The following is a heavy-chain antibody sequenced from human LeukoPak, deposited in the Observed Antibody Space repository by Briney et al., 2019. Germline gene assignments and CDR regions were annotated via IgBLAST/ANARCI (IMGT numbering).Heavy chain of an antibody. Sequence: PGGSLRLSCAASGFTFDDYAMHWVRQAPGKGLEWVSGIGWNSGSIGYADSVKGRFTISRDNAKNSLYLQMNSLRAEDTALYYCAKDKGDTAMAPCFDYWGQGTLVTVSS. D-gene: IGHD5-18*01. V-gene: IGHV3-9*01. CDR2: IGWNSGSI. CDR1: GFTFDDYA. J-gene: IGHJ4*02. CDR3: AKDKGDTAMAPCFDY.